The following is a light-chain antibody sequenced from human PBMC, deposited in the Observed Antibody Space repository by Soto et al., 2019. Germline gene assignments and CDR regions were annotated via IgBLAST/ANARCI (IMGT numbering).Light chain of an antibody. V-gene: IGKV3-20*01. CDR3: QQYGRSQT. CDR1: QSVGSNL. J-gene: IGKJ1*01. Sequence: EIVLTQSPATLSLSPGERATLSFMASQSVGSNLLAWYQQKRGQAPRLLIYGASNRATGIPDRFNGSGSGTEFSRTVCRLEPEEFVVYLCQQYGRSQTFGQGTKVDIK. CDR2: GAS.